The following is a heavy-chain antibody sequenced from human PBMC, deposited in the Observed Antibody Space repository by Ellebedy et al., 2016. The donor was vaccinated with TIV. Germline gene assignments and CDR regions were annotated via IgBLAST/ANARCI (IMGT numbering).Heavy chain of an antibody. CDR2: ILPIFGTT. CDR3: ARGTYSSSWYGMDF. D-gene: IGHD6-13*01. J-gene: IGHJ4*02. CDR1: GGTFSSYS. Sequence: AASVKVSCKASGGTFSSYSMIWVRHAPGQGLEWMGGILPIFGTTDYAQSFQGRVTITADTSTSTAYMELSSLRSEDTAVYYCARGTYSSSWYGMDFWGQGTPVTVSS. V-gene: IGHV1-69*06.